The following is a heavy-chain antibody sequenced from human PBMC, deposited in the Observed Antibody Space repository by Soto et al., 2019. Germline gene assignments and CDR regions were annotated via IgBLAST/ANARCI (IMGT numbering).Heavy chain of an antibody. CDR1: GFPFSAYN. V-gene: IGHV3-21*01. CDR2: ITVGSSHI. Sequence: GSLRLSCTGSGFPFSAYNINWVRQAPGKGLEWVSSITVGSSHIYQPNSMKGRFTISRDDAKNSVYLQVDSLRDEDTALYYCSRSPEVGVRGAYWGQGTLVTVSS. CDR3: SRSPEVGVRGAY. D-gene: IGHD3-16*01. J-gene: IGHJ4*02.